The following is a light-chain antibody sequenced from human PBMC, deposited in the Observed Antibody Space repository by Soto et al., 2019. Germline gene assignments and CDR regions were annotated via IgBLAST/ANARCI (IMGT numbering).Light chain of an antibody. J-gene: IGKJ2*01. CDR1: QSVSSN. Sequence: EIVMTQSPATLSVSPGERATLSCRASQSVSSNLAWYQQKPGQAPRILIYGASTRDTGIPARFSVSGSGTEFTLTISSLQSEDFAVYYCQQYNNWPPYTFGQRTKLEIK. V-gene: IGKV3-15*01. CDR3: QQYNNWPPYT. CDR2: GAS.